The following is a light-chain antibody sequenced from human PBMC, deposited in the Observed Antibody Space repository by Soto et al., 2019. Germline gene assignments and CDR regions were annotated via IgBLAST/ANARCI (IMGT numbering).Light chain of an antibody. V-gene: IGKV1-5*01. Sequence: DLQMTQSPSTLSAYVGDRVTIPCRASQSIGTWWAWYPQKPGKAPKFLIYDASSLKSGVPSRFSGSGSGTEFSLTSSGLQPDDFASYYCQQYKNHSTWTFGQGTKGDIK. J-gene: IGKJ1*01. CDR3: QQYKNHSTWT. CDR2: DAS. CDR1: QSIGTW.